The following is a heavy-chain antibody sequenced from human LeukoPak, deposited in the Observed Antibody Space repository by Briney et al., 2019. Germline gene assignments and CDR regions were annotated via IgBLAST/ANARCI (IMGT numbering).Heavy chain of an antibody. J-gene: IGHJ4*02. CDR1: GFTFSSFE. CDR3: AKGRLYSGSYIPLSDFDY. V-gene: IGHV3-48*03. Sequence: PGGSLRLSCAASGFTFSSFEMNWVRQAPGKGLEWVSYISSSANTIYYADSVKGRFTISRDNSKNTLYLQMNSLRAEDTAVYYCAKGRLYSGSYIPLSDFDYWGQGTLVTVSS. D-gene: IGHD1-26*01. CDR2: ISSSANTI.